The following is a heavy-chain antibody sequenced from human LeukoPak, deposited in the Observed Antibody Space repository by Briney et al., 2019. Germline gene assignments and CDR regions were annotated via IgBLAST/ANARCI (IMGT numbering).Heavy chain of an antibody. CDR3: ARGGYDSTSSFDY. CDR1: GFTVSSNY. CDR2: IYSGGST. Sequence: AGGSLRLSCAASGFTVSSNYMSWVRQAPGKGLEWVSVIYSGGSTYYADSVKGRFTISRHNSKNTLYLQMNSLRAEDTAVYYCARGGYDSTSSFDYWGQGTLVTVSS. J-gene: IGHJ4*02. V-gene: IGHV3-53*04. D-gene: IGHD3-22*01.